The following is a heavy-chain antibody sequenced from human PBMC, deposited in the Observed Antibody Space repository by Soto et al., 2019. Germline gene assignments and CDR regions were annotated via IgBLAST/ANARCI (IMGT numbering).Heavy chain of an antibody. J-gene: IGHJ3*02. CDR1: GSSLDKYY. V-gene: IGHV3-21*03. D-gene: IGHD3-22*01. CDR3: GRGPFYSYNSGYYSAGFDI. Sequence: GSLRLSCAASGSSLDKYYMNWVRQASGKELEKVSSISSSSRNINYTDSVKDQFTIPRDNANNSLKLKMKSLNAEETAINIFGRGPFYSYNSGYYSAGFDIWGQGTVVTVSS. CDR2: ISSSSRNI.